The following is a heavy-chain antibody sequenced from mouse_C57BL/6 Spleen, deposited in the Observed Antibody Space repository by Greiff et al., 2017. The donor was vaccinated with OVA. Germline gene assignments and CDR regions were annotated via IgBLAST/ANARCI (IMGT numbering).Heavy chain of an antibody. Sequence: VMLVESGAELARPGASVKLSCKASGYTFTSYGISWVKQRTGQGLEWIGEIYPRSGNTYYNEKFKGKATLTADKSSSTAYMELRSLTSEDSAVYFCATVVATRAMDYWGQGTSVTVSS. J-gene: IGHJ4*01. V-gene: IGHV1-81*01. CDR1: GYTFTSYG. D-gene: IGHD1-1*01. CDR3: ATVVATRAMDY. CDR2: IYPRSGNT.